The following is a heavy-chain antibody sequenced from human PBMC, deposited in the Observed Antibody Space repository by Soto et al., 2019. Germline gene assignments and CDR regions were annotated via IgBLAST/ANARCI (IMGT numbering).Heavy chain of an antibody. D-gene: IGHD2-2*01. J-gene: IGHJ6*04. V-gene: IGHV3-30*18. CDR1: GFTFSSYG. CDR3: AKDGRDIVVVPAGYGMDV. Sequence: SLRLSCAASGFTFSSYGMHWVRQAPGKGLEWVAVISYDGSNKYYADSVKGRFTISRDNSKNTLYLQMNSLRAEDTAVYYCAKDGRDIVVVPAGYGMDVWGKGTTVTVSS. CDR2: ISYDGSNK.